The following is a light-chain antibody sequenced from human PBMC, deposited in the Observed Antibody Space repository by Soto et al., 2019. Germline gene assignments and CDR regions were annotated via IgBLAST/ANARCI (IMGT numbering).Light chain of an antibody. CDR2: AAS. V-gene: IGKV1-39*01. CDR3: QQTYSAPYS. CDR1: QSITNN. J-gene: IGKJ2*01. Sequence: DIQMTQSPSSLSASVGDRVTITCRASQSITNNLNWYQQKPGKAPKLLTYAASSLENGVPSSFSGSGSATDFTLTISSLQPEDFATYYCQQTYSAPYSFGQGTKLEIK.